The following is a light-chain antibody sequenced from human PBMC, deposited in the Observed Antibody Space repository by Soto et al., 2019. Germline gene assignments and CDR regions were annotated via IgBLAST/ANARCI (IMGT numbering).Light chain of an antibody. V-gene: IGKV3-20*01. Sequence: EIVLTQSPGTLSLSPGEGATLSCRASQSVRSNYLAWYQQKPGQAPRLLIYGASSRATGIPDRFSGSGSGTDFTLTISRLEPEDFAVYYCQQYGSSPRTFGQGTKVEIK. CDR2: GAS. CDR3: QQYGSSPRT. J-gene: IGKJ1*01. CDR1: QSVRSNY.